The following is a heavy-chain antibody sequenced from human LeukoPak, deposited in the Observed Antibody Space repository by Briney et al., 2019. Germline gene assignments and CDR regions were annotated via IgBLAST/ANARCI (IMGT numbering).Heavy chain of an antibody. J-gene: IGHJ5*02. D-gene: IGHD3-22*01. CDR1: EFTFSSYG. Sequence: GGSLRLSCAASEFTFSSYGMHWVRQAPGKGLEWVAVIWYDGSNKYYADSVKGRFTISRDNSKNTLYLQMNSLRAEDTAVYYCAREGYYDSSGPWFDPWGQGTLVTVSS. CDR3: AREGYYDSSGPWFDP. CDR2: IWYDGSNK. V-gene: IGHV3-33*01.